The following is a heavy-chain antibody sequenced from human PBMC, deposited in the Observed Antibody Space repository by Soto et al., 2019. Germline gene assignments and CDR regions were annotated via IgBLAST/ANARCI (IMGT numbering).Heavy chain of an antibody. Sequence: LRLSCAASGFTFSSYSMNWVRQAPGKGLEWVSSISSSSDYIYYADSLKGRFTISRDNAKNSLYLQMNSLRAEDTAVYYCARVIYYDSSGFSVWGQGTLVTVSS. V-gene: IGHV3-21*01. CDR1: GFTFSSYS. CDR2: ISSSSDYI. CDR3: ARVIYYDSSGFSV. J-gene: IGHJ4*02. D-gene: IGHD3-22*01.